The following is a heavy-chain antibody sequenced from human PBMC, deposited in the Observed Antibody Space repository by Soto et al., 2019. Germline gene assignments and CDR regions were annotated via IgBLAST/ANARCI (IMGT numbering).Heavy chain of an antibody. Sequence: GASAKVSCTASGGTFSSYASIWVRQAPGQGLEWMGGIIPIFGTANYAQKFQGRVTITADESTSTAYMELSSLRSEDTAVYYCARDGYSYGYYYFDYWGQGTLVTVSS. CDR1: GGTFSSYA. CDR3: ARDGYSYGYYYFDY. D-gene: IGHD5-18*01. V-gene: IGHV1-69*13. J-gene: IGHJ4*02. CDR2: IIPIFGTA.